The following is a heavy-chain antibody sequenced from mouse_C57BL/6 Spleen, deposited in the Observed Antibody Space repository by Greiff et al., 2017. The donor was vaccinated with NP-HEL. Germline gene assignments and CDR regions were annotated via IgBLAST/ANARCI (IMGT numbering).Heavy chain of an antibody. CDR3: ARSGYGSSSWYFDV. Sequence: VQRVESGPELVKPGASVKISCKASGYAFSSSWMNWVKQRPGKGLEWIGRIYPGDGDTNYNGKFKGKATLTADKSSSTAYMQLSSLTSEDSAVYFCARSGYGSSSWYFDVWGTGTTVTVSS. CDR1: GYAFSSSW. J-gene: IGHJ1*03. CDR2: IYPGDGDT. D-gene: IGHD1-1*01. V-gene: IGHV1-82*01.